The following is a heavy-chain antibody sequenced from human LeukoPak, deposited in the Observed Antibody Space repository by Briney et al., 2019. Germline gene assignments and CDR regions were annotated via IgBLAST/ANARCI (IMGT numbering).Heavy chain of an antibody. V-gene: IGHV1-2*02. CDR2: IHPHNGDT. CDR3: ASEGVMAAFDY. D-gene: IGHD3-16*01. CDR1: GYIISGRY. Sequence: ASVKVSCKASGYIISGRYVHWVRQAPGQGPEWMGWIHPHNGDTKYAQNFQGRVTMTRDTSIGTAFMELRSLTSDDTAVYYCASEGVMAAFDYWGQGTLVTVSS. J-gene: IGHJ4*02.